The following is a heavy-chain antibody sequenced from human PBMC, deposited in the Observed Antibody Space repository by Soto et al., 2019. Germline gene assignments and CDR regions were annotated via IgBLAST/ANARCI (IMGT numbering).Heavy chain of an antibody. J-gene: IGHJ6*02. CDR1: GFTFSSYE. Sequence: GGSLRLSCAVSGFTFSSYEMNWVRQAPGKGLEWVSYIGTSGKTIYYADSVRGRFTISRDNAKNSLYLQMNSLRAEDTAVYFCARDPAIYSGKFDYGLDVWGRGTTVTVSS. CDR3: ARDPAIYSGKFDYGLDV. CDR2: IGTSGKTI. V-gene: IGHV3-48*03. D-gene: IGHD4-4*01.